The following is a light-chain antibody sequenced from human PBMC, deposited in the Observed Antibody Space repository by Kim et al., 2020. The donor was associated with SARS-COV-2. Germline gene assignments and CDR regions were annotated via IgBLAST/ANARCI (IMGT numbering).Light chain of an antibody. CDR2: DNN. Sequence: GQKVPISCSESSSNIGNNYVSWYQQLPGTAPKLLIYDNNKRPSGIPDRVSGSKSGTSATLGITGLQTGDEADYYCGTWDSSLSAVVFGGGTQLTVL. CDR3: GTWDSSLSAVV. J-gene: IGLJ2*01. CDR1: SSNIGNNY. V-gene: IGLV1-51*01.